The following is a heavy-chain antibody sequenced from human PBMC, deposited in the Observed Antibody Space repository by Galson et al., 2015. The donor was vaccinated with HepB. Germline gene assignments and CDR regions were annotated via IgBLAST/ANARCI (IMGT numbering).Heavy chain of an antibody. Sequence: SVKVSCKASGYTFTGYYMHWVRQAPGQGLEWMGWINPNSGGTNYAQKFQGWVTMTRDTSISTAYMELSRLRSDDTAVYYCARDFVGIGAGPQLLPYYYYGMDVWGQGTTVTVSS. CDR3: ARDFVGIGAGPQLLPYYYYGMDV. CDR2: INPNSGGT. D-gene: IGHD2-15*01. J-gene: IGHJ6*02. CDR1: GYTFTGYY. V-gene: IGHV1-2*04.